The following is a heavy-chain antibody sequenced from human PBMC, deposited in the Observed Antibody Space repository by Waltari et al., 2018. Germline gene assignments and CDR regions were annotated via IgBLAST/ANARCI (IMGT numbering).Heavy chain of an antibody. CDR1: GFTVSSNY. CDR2: IYSGGST. V-gene: IGHV3-66*02. CDR3: ARSPLNGYYYYGMDV. Sequence: EVQLVESGGGLVQPGGSLSSSCAASGFTVSSNYMRWVRQAPGKGLEWVSVIYSGGSTYYADSVKGRFTISRDNSKNTLYLQMNSLRAEDTAVYYCARSPLNGYYYYGMDVWGQGTTVTVSS. J-gene: IGHJ6*02. D-gene: IGHD2-8*01.